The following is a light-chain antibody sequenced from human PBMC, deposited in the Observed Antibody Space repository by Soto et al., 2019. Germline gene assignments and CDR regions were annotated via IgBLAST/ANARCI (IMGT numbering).Light chain of an antibody. V-gene: IGLV2-14*01. Sequence: QSALTQPASVSGSPGQSITISCTGTSSDVGGYNYVSWYQQHPGKAPKLIIYEVSNRPSGVSHRFSGSKSGNTASLTISGLQDEDEADYYCSSYTSSYTYVFGSGTKVTVL. CDR1: SSDVGGYNY. J-gene: IGLJ1*01. CDR2: EVS. CDR3: SSYTSSYTYV.